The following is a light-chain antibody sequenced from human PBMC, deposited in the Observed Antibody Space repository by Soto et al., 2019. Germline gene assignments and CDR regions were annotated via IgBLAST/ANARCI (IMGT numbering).Light chain of an antibody. CDR2: DAS. Sequence: EIVMTQSPATLSVSPGERATLSCRASQSLTSSYLAWYQQKPGQAPRLLIYDASNRATGIPARFSGSGSGTDFTLTISSLEPEDFAVYYCQQRSNWPPITFGQGTRLEI. V-gene: IGKV3-11*01. J-gene: IGKJ5*01. CDR1: QSLTSSY. CDR3: QQRSNWPPIT.